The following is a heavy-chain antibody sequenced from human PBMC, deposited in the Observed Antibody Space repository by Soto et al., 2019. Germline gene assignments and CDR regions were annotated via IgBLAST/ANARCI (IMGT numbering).Heavy chain of an antibody. CDR2: ISSSGSTI. CDR1: GFTFSDYY. J-gene: IGHJ4*02. Sequence: GGSLRLSCAASGFTFSDYYMSWIRQAPGKGLEWVSYISSSGSTIYYADSVKGRFTISRDNAKNSLYLQMNSLRAEDTAVYYCARLDLYCSSTSCYPIPFDYWGQGTLVTVSS. V-gene: IGHV3-11*01. CDR3: ARLDLYCSSTSCYPIPFDY. D-gene: IGHD2-2*01.